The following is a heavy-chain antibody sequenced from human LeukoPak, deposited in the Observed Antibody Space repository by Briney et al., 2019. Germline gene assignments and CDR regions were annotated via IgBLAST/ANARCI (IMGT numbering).Heavy chain of an antibody. Sequence: GESLKISCKGSGYSFSNYWIGWVRQMPGKGLEWMGIIYPGDSDTRYSPSFQGQVTISADKSISTAYLQWSRLKASDTAMYYCARLLYYFDSSGSYYAPKAFDIWGQGTMVTVSS. V-gene: IGHV5-51*01. D-gene: IGHD3-22*01. CDR2: IYPGDSDT. CDR1: GYSFSNYW. CDR3: ARLLYYFDSSGSYYAPKAFDI. J-gene: IGHJ3*02.